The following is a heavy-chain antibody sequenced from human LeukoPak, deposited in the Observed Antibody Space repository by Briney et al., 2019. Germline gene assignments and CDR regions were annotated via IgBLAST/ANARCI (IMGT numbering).Heavy chain of an antibody. CDR3: ARDRGYCSSTSCYYYYGMDV. J-gene: IGHJ6*02. CDR2: INPNSGGT. Sequence: ASVKVSCKASGYTFTGYYMHWVRQAPGQGLEWMGWINPNSGGTNYVQKFQGRITMTRDTSISTAYMELSRLRSDDTAVYYCARDRGYCSSTSCYYYYGMDVWGQGTTVTVSS. D-gene: IGHD2-2*01. CDR1: GYTFTGYY. V-gene: IGHV1-2*02.